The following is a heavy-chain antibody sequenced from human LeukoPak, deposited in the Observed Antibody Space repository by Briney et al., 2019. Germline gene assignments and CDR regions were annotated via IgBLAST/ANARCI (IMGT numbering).Heavy chain of an antibody. V-gene: IGHV4-34*01. CDR1: GGSFSGYY. CDR3: ARGCYPSGDVVEMATIDY. J-gene: IGHJ4*02. D-gene: IGHD5-24*01. CDR2: INHSGST. Sequence: SETLSLTCAVYGGSFSGYYWSWIRQPPGKGLEWIGEINHSGSTNYNPSLKSRVTISVDTSKNQFSLKLSSVTAADTAVYYCARGCYPSGDVVEMATIDYWGQGTLVTVSS.